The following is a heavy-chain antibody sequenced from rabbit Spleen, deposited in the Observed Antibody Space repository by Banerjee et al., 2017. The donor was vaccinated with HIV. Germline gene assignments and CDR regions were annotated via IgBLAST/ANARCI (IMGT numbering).Heavy chain of an antibody. V-gene: IGHV1S45*01. Sequence: QEQLEESGGDLVKPEGSLTLTCTASGFSFSSNYYMCWVRQAAGKGLEWIGCIYTGSGSTYHASWAKGRFTISKTSSTTVTLQMTSLTAADTATYFCARDSYGRLWGPGTLVTVS. CDR1: GFSFSSNYY. CDR3: ARDSYGRL. D-gene: IGHD6-1*01. J-gene: IGHJ6*01. CDR2: IYTGSGST.